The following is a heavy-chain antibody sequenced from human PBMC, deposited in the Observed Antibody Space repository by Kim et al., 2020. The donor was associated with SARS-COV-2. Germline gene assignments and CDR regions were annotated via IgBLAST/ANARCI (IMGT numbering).Heavy chain of an antibody. J-gene: IGHJ4*02. D-gene: IGHD6-6*01. Sequence: SETLSLTCAVYGGSFSGYYWSWIRQPPGKGLEWIGEINHSGSTNYNPSLKSRVTISVDTSKNQFSLKLSSVTAADTAVYYCARGLSTRKSIAARPGLFYWGQGTLVTVSS. CDR2: INHSGST. CDR3: ARGLSTRKSIAARPGLFY. CDR1: GGSFSGYY. V-gene: IGHV4-34*01.